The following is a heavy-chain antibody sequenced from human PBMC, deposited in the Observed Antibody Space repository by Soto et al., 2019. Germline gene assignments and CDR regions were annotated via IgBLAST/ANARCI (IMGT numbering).Heavy chain of an antibody. V-gene: IGHV3-9*01. Sequence: SLRLSCKASGFDFDSYPMNWVRQVPGKSPEWVSCITWNSGIIAYADSVKGRFTISRDNANNSLYLEMNSLRPEDTALYYCTKGGGSYGGNFDNWGQGTQVTVSS. CDR1: GFDFDSYP. D-gene: IGHD3-16*01. CDR2: ITWNSGII. CDR3: TKGGGSYGGNFDN. J-gene: IGHJ4*02.